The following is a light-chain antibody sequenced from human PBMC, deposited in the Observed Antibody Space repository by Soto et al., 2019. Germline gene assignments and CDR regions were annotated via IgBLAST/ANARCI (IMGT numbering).Light chain of an antibody. CDR1: QSISRY. CDR2: GAS. V-gene: IGKV3-20*01. Sequence: IVLTQSPGTLSLSPGERTTLSCRASQSISRYLAWYQQKPGQGPRLLIYGASSRATGTPDRFSGSGSGTDFTLTINRLEPEDFAVYYCQQYGSPRTFGQGTKVDIK. CDR3: QQYGSPRT. J-gene: IGKJ1*01.